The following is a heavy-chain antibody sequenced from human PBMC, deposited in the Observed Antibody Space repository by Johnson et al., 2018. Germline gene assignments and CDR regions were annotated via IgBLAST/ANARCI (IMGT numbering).Heavy chain of an antibody. V-gene: IGHV3-9*01. Sequence: EVQLVETGGGLVQPGTSLRLSCAASGFTFDACSMHWVRQPPGKGLEWVSGLTSNSGSIGYADSVKGRLTISRDNSKNTLDLQMNSLRVEETGIYYWVKGSGGTTIIGIYGMGVWGQGTTVTVSS. CDR3: VKGSGGTTIIGIYGMGV. CDR2: LTSNSGSI. CDR1: GFTFDACS. J-gene: IGHJ6*02. D-gene: IGHD1-1*01.